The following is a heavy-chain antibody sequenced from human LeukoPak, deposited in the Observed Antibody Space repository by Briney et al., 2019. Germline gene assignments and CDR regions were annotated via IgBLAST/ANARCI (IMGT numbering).Heavy chain of an antibody. CDR2: IWYDGSNK. Sequence: GGSLRLSCTAYGFTFSSYGMHWVRQAPGKGLEWVAIIWYDGSNKYYADSVKGRFTISRDNSRNTLYLQMNSLRAEDTAVYYCAKSFYYDSSGLGIEYWGQGTLVTVSS. D-gene: IGHD3-22*01. CDR1: GFTFSSYG. J-gene: IGHJ4*02. V-gene: IGHV3-33*06. CDR3: AKSFYYDSSGLGIEY.